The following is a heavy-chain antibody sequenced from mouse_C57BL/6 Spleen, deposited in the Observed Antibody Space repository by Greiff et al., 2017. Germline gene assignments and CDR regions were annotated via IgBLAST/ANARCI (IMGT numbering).Heavy chain of an antibody. V-gene: IGHV1-69*01. J-gene: IGHJ1*03. CDR3: ARSYSKWDWYFDV. D-gene: IGHD2-5*01. CDR2: IDPSDSYT. CDR1: GYTFTSYW. Sequence: QVQLQQPGAELVMPGASVKLSCKASGYTFTSYWMHWVKQRPGQGLEWIGEIDPSDSYTNYNQKFKGKSTVTVDKSSSTAYMQLSSLTSEDSAVYYCARSYSKWDWYFDVWGTGTTVTVSS.